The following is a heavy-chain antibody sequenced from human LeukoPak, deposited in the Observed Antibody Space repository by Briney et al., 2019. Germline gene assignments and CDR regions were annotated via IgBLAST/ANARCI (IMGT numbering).Heavy chain of an antibody. CDR3: ARGESTIFGPPYYYYGMDV. Sequence: HGASVKVSCMASGYTFTSYYMHWLRQAPGQGLEWMGLINPSGGSTSYAQKLQGRVTMTRETSTSTVYMELSSLRSEETAVYYCARGESTIFGPPYYYYGMDVWGQGTTVTVSS. CDR1: GYTFTSYY. D-gene: IGHD3-3*01. J-gene: IGHJ6*02. CDR2: INPSGGST. V-gene: IGHV1-46*01.